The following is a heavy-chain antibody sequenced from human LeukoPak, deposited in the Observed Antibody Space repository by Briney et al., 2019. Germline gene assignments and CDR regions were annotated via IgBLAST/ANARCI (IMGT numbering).Heavy chain of an antibody. Sequence: GGSLRLSCAASGFTFSSYAMSWVRQAPGKGLEWVSAISGSGGSTYYADSVKGRFTISRDNSKNPLYLQMNSLRAEDTAVYYCAKDRANVDTAMVPDYWGQGTLGTVSS. CDR2: ISGSGGST. CDR3: AKDRANVDTAMVPDY. J-gene: IGHJ4*02. V-gene: IGHV3-23*01. CDR1: GFTFSSYA. D-gene: IGHD5-18*01.